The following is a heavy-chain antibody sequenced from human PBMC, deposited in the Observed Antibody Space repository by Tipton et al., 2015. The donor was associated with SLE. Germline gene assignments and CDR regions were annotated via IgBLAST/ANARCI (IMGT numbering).Heavy chain of an antibody. J-gene: IGHJ3*02. V-gene: IGHV4-61*10. Sequence: TLSLTCTVSGGSISSGSYYWSWIRQPAGKGLEWIGYIYYSGSTNYNPSLKSRVTISVDTSKNQFSLKLSSVTAADTAVYYCARTIEAAFDIWGQGTMVTVSS. CDR1: GGSISSGSYY. CDR3: ARTIEAAFDI. D-gene: IGHD5-24*01. CDR2: IYYSGST.